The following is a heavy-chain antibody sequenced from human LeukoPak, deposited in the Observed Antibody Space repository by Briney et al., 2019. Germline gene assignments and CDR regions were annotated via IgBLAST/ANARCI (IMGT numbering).Heavy chain of an antibody. Sequence: PGGSLRLSCAASGFTFSSYAMHWVRQAPGKGLEWVAVISYDGSSKYYADSVKGRFTISRDNSKNTMYLQMNSLRAEDTAVYYCARDSIAAAKYNWFDPWGQGTLVTVSS. CDR3: ARDSIAAAKYNWFDP. CDR2: ISYDGSSK. CDR1: GFTFSSYA. J-gene: IGHJ5*02. D-gene: IGHD6-13*01. V-gene: IGHV3-30*04.